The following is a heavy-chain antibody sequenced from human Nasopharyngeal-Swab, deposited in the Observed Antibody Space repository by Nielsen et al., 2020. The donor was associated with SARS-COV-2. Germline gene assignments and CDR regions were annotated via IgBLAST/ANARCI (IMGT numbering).Heavy chain of an antibody. V-gene: IGHV4-59*01. CDR3: ARILTIFGVVASYYFDY. Sequence: GSLRLSCPVSGGSISSYYWSWIRQPPGKGLEWLGHIYYSGSTNYNPSLKSRVTISLDTSKNQFSLKLSSVTAADTAVYYCARILTIFGVVASYYFDYWGQGTLVTVSS. CDR2: IYYSGST. CDR1: GGSISSYY. D-gene: IGHD3-3*01. J-gene: IGHJ4*02.